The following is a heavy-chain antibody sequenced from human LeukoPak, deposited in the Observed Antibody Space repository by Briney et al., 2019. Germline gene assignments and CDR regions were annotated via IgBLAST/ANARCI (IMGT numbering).Heavy chain of an antibody. CDR3: ARLVKGYCSSTSCSPGPNYYYGMDV. Sequence: QPSQTLSLTCTVSGGSISSGGYYWSWIRQPPGKGLEWIGEINHSGSTNYNPSLKSRVTISVDTSKNQFSLKLSSVTAADTAVYYCARLVKGYCSSTSCSPGPNYYYGMDVWGQGTTVTVSS. CDR2: INHSGST. V-gene: IGHV4-30-2*01. J-gene: IGHJ6*02. CDR1: GGSISSGGYY. D-gene: IGHD2-2*01.